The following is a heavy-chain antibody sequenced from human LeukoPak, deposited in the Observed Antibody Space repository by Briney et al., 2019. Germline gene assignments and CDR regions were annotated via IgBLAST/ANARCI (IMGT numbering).Heavy chain of an antibody. J-gene: IGHJ4*02. CDR3: AADLSNPRMGASYLDS. D-gene: IGHD3-16*01. Sequence: SVKVSCKASGFTSTNFAVQWVRQARGQRLEWIGWIIVGSGATKCAQDFQERVTITRDLSTSNLYMELRSLTSEDTAVYYCAADLSNPRMGASYLDSWGQGTLVTVSS. V-gene: IGHV1-58*01. CDR1: GFTSTNFA. CDR2: IIVGSGAT.